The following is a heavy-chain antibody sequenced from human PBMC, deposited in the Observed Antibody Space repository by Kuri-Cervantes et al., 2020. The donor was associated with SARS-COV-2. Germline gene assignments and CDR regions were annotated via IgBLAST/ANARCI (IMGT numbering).Heavy chain of an antibody. D-gene: IGHD2-2*01. V-gene: IGHV1-46*01. J-gene: IGHJ3*02. CDR1: GYTFTSYY. CDR3: ARVVGYCSSTSCPLLAFDI. Sequence: ASVKVSCKASGYTFTSYYMHRVRQAPGQGLEWMGIINPSGGSTSYAQKFQGRVTMTRDTSTSTVYMELSSLRSEDTAVYYYARVVGYCSSTSCPLLAFDIWGQGTMVTVSS. CDR2: INPSGGST.